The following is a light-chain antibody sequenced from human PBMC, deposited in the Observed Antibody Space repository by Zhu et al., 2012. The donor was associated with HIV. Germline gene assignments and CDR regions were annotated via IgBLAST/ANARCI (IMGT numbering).Light chain of an antibody. CDR2: GAS. V-gene: IGKV1-9*01. J-gene: IGKJ4*01. Sequence: DIQLTQSPSFLSASVGDRVTITCRASQGISNHLAWYHQKPGKAPKLLIYGASVLQSGVPSRFSGSGSGTEFTLTISSLQPEDFATYFCQHLTLYPTFGGRVQGWRSN. CDR3: QHLTLYPT. CDR1: QGISNH.